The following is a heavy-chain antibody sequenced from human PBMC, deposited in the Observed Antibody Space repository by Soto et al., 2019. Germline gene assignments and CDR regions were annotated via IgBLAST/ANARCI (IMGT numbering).Heavy chain of an antibody. Sequence: SETLSLTCAVYGESFTGYYWSWIRQPPGAGLEWIGEINHSGTTNYNPSLKSRVIISVDTSKNQFSLKLSSVTAADTAVYYCARDRREDDYGDDGAVYYYYYGMDVWGQGTTVTVAS. D-gene: IGHD4-17*01. V-gene: IGHV4-34*01. CDR1: GESFTGYY. CDR3: ARDRREDDYGDDGAVYYYYYGMDV. CDR2: INHSGTT. J-gene: IGHJ6*02.